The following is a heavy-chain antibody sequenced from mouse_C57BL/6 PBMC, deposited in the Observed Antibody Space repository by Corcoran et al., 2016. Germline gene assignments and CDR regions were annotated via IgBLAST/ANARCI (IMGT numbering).Heavy chain of an antibody. J-gene: IGHJ4*01. Sequence: QVQLQQSGAELVKPGASVKISCKASGYAFSSYWMNWVKQRPGKGLEWIGQIYPGDGDTNYNGKFKGKATLTADKSSSTAYMQLSSLTSEDSAVYFCARERFLYAMDYWGQGTSVTVSS. V-gene: IGHV1-80*01. CDR2: IYPGDGDT. CDR1: GYAFSSYW. CDR3: ARERFLYAMDY.